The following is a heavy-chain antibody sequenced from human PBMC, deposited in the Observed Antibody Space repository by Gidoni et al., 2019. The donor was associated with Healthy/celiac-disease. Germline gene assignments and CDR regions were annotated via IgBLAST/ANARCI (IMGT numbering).Heavy chain of an antibody. CDR3: ARDRTPLVVPAAKGYYYYGMDV. CDR2: ISSSSSYI. CDR1: GFTFSSYR. Sequence: EVQLVESGAGLVKPGGSLRLSCAASGFTFSSYRMNWVRQAPGKVLEWVSSISSSSSYIYYADSVKGRFTIYRDNAKNSLYLQMNSMRAEDKAVYYCARDRTPLVVPAAKGYYYYGMDVWGKGTTVTVSS. D-gene: IGHD2-2*01. V-gene: IGHV3-21*01. J-gene: IGHJ6*04.